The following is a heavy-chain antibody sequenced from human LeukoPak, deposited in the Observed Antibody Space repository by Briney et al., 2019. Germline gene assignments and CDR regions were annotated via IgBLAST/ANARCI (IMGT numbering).Heavy chain of an antibody. D-gene: IGHD1/OR15-1a*01. CDR1: GGSISSGGYS. Sequence: SQTLSLTCAVSGGSISSGGYSWSWIRQPPGNGLEWIGYIYHSGSTYYNPSLKSRVTISVDRSKNQFSLKLSSVTAADTAVYYCARAGLTIFDYWGQGTLVTVSS. J-gene: IGHJ4*02. CDR3: ARAGLTIFDY. V-gene: IGHV4-30-2*01. CDR2: IYHSGST.